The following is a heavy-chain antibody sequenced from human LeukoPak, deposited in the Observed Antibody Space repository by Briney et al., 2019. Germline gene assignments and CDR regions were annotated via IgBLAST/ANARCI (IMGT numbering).Heavy chain of an antibody. Sequence: KSSETLSLTCAVYGGSFSGYYWSWIRQPPGKGLEWIGEINHSGSTNYNPSLKSRVTISVDTSKNQFSLKLSSVTAADTAVYYCAREYSSYPFDYWGQGTLVTVSS. J-gene: IGHJ4*02. V-gene: IGHV4-34*01. CDR2: INHSGST. D-gene: IGHD6-6*01. CDR1: GGSFSGYY. CDR3: AREYSSYPFDY.